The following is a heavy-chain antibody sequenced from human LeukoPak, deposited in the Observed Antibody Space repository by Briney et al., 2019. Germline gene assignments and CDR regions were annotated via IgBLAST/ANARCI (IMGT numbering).Heavy chain of an antibody. CDR2: IRSRSDGGTT. D-gene: IGHD3-10*01. Sequence: GGSLRLSCVGSGFTFTYAWMTWVRQAPGKGLERVGHIRSRSDGGTTDYGAPVKGRFTISRDDSKNTVSLQMDSLTTNDTALYYCTTGKIGSGSLEYWGLGTQVVVSS. CDR3: TTGKIGSGSLEY. V-gene: IGHV3-15*01. J-gene: IGHJ4*02. CDR1: GFTFTYAW.